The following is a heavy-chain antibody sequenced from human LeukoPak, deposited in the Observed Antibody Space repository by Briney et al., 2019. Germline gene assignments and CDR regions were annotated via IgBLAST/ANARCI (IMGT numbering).Heavy chain of an antibody. CDR3: ARGRNTWYYGSGHRNEAVALDY. J-gene: IGHJ4*02. CDR2: INHSGST. Sequence: SETLSLTCAVYGGSFRGYYWIGIRQPPGKGLEWIGEINHSGSTNYNPSLKSRVTISVDTSKNQFSLKLSSVTAADTAVYYCARGRNTWYYGSGHRNEAVALDYWGQGTLVTVSS. CDR1: GGSFRGYY. V-gene: IGHV4-34*01. D-gene: IGHD3-10*01.